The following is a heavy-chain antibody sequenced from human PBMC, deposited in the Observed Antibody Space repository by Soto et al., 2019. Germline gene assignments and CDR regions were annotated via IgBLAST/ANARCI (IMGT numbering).Heavy chain of an antibody. CDR3: ARGRGGYSSGWYRFYH. V-gene: IGHV1-69*06. CDR1: GGTFSSYA. J-gene: IGHJ5*02. CDR2: IIPIFGTA. Sequence: QVQLVQSGAEVKKPGSSVRVSCKAAGGTFSSYAISWVRQSPGQGLEWMGGIIPIFGTANYAQKFQGRVTITADKSTSTAYMEMRRLRSEYTGVYYCARGRGGYSSGWYRFYHWGQGTLVTVSS. D-gene: IGHD6-19*01.